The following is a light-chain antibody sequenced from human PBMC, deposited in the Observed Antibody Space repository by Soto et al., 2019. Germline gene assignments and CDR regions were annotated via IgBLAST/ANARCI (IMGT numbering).Light chain of an antibody. Sequence: VMTQSSGTLSLSPCERSPLSCRSRQSVSSSYLAWYQRKPGQAPRLLIYGASSRATGIPDRFSGRGSGTELTLTISGLLSEDFAVYYCQQYSKWPPWTFGPGTKVDIK. V-gene: IGKV3-20*01. J-gene: IGKJ1*01. CDR3: QQYSKWPPWT. CDR1: QSVSSSY. CDR2: GAS.